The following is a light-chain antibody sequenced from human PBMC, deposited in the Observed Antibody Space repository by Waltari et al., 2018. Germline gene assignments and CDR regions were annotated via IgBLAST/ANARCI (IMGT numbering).Light chain of an antibody. CDR3: QQYDNLPPP. CDR1: QGISNF. V-gene: IGKV1-33*01. CDR2: DAS. J-gene: IGKJ4*01. Sequence: DIQMTQSPSSLSASVGDRVTITCQASQGISNFLHWYQQKLGKAPKLLIYDASNLKTGVPSRFSGSGSGTHFSFTISGLQPEDVGTYYCQQYDNLPPPVGGGTKVEIK.